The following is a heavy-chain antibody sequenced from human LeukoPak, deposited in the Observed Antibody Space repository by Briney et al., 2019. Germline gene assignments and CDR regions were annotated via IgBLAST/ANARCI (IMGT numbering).Heavy chain of an antibody. J-gene: IGHJ4*02. D-gene: IGHD5-24*01. CDR1: GGTFSSYA. V-gene: IGHV1-69*06. CDR2: IIPIFGTA. Sequence: ASVKVSCKASGGTFSSYAISWVRQAPGQGLEWMGGIIPIFGTANYAQKFQGRATITADKSTSTAYMELSSLRSEDTAVYYCARESRDGYNWTFDYWGQGTLVTVSS. CDR3: ARESRDGYNWTFDY.